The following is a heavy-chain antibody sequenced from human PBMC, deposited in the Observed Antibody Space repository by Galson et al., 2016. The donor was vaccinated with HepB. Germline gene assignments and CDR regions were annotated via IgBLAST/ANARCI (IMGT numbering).Heavy chain of an antibody. CDR3: ARDVQYRFDS. CDR2: ISTYSGNT. CDR1: GYTFTTSG. V-gene: IGHV1-18*01. Sequence: SVKVSCRASGYTFTTSGISWVRQAPGQGLERMGWISTYSGNTKYAQKFQGGLTLTRDSSTTTAYMELRSLRFDDTALYYCARDVQYRFDSWGQGTLVTVSS. J-gene: IGHJ4*02. D-gene: IGHD2/OR15-2a*01.